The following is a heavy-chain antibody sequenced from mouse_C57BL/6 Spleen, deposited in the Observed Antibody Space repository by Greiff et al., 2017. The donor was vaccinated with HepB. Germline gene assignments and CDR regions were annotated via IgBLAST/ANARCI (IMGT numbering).Heavy chain of an antibody. CDR3: AREDYYYGSSGYFDV. Sequence: QVQLKESGPGLVAPSQSLSITCTVSGFSLTSYGVHWVRQPPGKGLEWLVVIWSDGSTTYNSALKSRLSISKDNSKSQVFLKMNSLQTDDTAMYYCAREDYYYGSSGYFDVWGTGTTVTVSS. CDR2: IWSDGST. J-gene: IGHJ1*03. V-gene: IGHV2-6*03. D-gene: IGHD1-1*01. CDR1: GFSLTSYG.